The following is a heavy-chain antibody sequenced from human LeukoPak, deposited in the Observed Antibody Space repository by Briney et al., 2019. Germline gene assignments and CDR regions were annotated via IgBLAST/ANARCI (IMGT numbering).Heavy chain of an antibody. V-gene: IGHV3-53*01. Sequence: GGSLRLSCAASGFSVSNNYMIWVHQAPGKGLEWVSIIYSGGSTYYADSVKGRFTISRDNAKNSLYLQMNSLRAEDTAVYYCARVDSGSYGLEYDAFDIWGQGTMVTVSS. CDR2: IYSGGST. CDR1: GFSVSNNY. D-gene: IGHD1-26*01. CDR3: ARVDSGSYGLEYDAFDI. J-gene: IGHJ3*02.